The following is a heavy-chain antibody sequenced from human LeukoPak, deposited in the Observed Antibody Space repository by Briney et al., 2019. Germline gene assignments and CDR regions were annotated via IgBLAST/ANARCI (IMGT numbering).Heavy chain of an antibody. CDR1: GFTFNRYS. CDR2: ISSSSSYI. Sequence: GGSLRLSCAASGFTFNRYSMNWVRQAPGKGLEWVSSISSSSSYIYYADSVKGRFTISRDNAKNSLYLQMNSLRAEDTAVYYRAREDYYDSSGPDTSGWGQGTLVTVSS. CDR3: AREDYYDSSGPDTSG. D-gene: IGHD3-22*01. V-gene: IGHV3-21*01. J-gene: IGHJ4*02.